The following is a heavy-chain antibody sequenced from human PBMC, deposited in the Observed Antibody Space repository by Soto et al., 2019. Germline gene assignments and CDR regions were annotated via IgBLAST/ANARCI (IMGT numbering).Heavy chain of an antibody. J-gene: IGHJ4*02. CDR3: ARDFGSDFYDSSGYITPGDY. CDR2: INPSGGST. CDR1: GYTFTSYY. V-gene: IGHV1-46*01. D-gene: IGHD3-22*01. Sequence: QVQLVQSGAEVKKPGASVKVSCKASGYTFTSYYMHWVRQAPGQGLEWMGIINPSGGSTSYAQKCQGRVTMTRDTSTSTVYMELSSLRSEDTAVYYCARDFGSDFYDSSGYITPGDYWGQGTLVTVSS.